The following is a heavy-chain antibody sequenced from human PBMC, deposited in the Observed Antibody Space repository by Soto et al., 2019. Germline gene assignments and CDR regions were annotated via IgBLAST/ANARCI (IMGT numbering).Heavy chain of an antibody. CDR3: ARCSVEGATRYYFDS. J-gene: IGHJ4*02. D-gene: IGHD1-26*01. CDR1: GFTFSSYA. Sequence: GGSLRLSCAASGFTFSSYAMHWVRQAPGKGLEWVAVISYDGSNKYYADSVKGRFTISRDNSKNTLYLQMNSLRAEDTAVYYCARCSVEGATRYYFDSWRQGTLVTVAS. CDR2: ISYDGSNK. V-gene: IGHV3-30-3*01.